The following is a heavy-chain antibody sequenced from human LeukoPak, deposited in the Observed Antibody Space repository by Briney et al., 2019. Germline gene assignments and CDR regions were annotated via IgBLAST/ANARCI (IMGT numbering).Heavy chain of an antibody. CDR2: MNPNSGNT. D-gene: IGHD3-10*01. J-gene: IGHJ3*02. CDR1: GYTFSGFY. CDR3: ARGSRYYYGSGSSFDSFDI. Sequence: ASGKVSCKASGYTFSGFYIHWVRQAPGQGLEWMGWMNPNSGNTGYAQKFQGRVTMTRNTSISTAYMELSSLRSEDTAVYYCARGSRYYYGSGSSFDSFDIWGQGTMVTVSS. V-gene: IGHV1-8*02.